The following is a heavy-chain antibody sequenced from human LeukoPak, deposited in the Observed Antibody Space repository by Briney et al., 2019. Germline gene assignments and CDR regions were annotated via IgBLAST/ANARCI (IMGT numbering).Heavy chain of an antibody. V-gene: IGHV3-7*01. J-gene: IGHJ4*02. CDR2: IKQDGSEK. D-gene: IGHD1-26*01. CDR1: GFTFSSYW. CDR3: ARDRIWRSGSYYPLGFFDY. Sequence: GGSLRLSCAASGFTFSSYWMSWVRQAPGKGLEWVANIKQDGSEKYYVDSVKGRFTISRDNAKNSLYLQMNSLRAEDTAVYYCARDRIWRSGSYYPLGFFDYWGQGTLVTVSS.